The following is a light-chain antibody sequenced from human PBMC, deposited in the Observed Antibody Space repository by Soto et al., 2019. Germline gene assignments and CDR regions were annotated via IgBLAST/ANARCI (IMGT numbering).Light chain of an antibody. CDR2: GAS. CDR3: QHYIMWPPV. CDR1: QIVDSKY. V-gene: IGKV3-15*01. Sequence: EIVLTQSPGPLSLSPGEQATRSCRAIQIVDSKYLAWYQQKPGQAPRLLIYGASTIATGIPARFSGSGSGTEFTLTISSRQSEDFAVYYYQHYIMWPPVFGQGTRVELK. J-gene: IGKJ2*01.